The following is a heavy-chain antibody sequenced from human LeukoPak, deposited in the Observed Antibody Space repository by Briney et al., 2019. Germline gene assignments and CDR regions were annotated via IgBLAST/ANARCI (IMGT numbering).Heavy chain of an antibody. CDR3: ARGESTAEGYFDY. CDR2: ISAYNGNT. CDR1: GYTFTSYG. J-gene: IGHJ4*02. D-gene: IGHD2-2*01. Sequence: ASVKVSCKASGYTFTSYGISWVRQAPGQGLEWMGWISAYNGNTNYAQKFQGRVTITADESTSTAYMELSSLRSEDTAVYYCARGESTAEGYFDYWGQGTLVTVSS. V-gene: IGHV1-18*01.